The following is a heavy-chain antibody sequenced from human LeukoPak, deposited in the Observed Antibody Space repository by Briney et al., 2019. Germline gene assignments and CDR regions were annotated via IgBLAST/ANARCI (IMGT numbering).Heavy chain of an antibody. J-gene: IGHJ4*02. CDR3: ARDIARPLVNPSFTLMKIDY. V-gene: IGHV1-18*01. CDR1: GYTFTSYG. Sequence: GASVKVSCKASGYTFTSYGISWVRQAPGQGLEWMGWISAYNGNTNYAQKLQGRVTMTTDTSTSTAYMELRSLRSDDTAVYYCARDIARPLVNPSFTLMKIDYWGQGTLVTVSS. D-gene: IGHD1-14*01. CDR2: ISAYNGNT.